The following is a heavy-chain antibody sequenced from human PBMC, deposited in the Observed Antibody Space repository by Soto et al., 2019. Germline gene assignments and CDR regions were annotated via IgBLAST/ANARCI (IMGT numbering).Heavy chain of an antibody. CDR3: ATWDERSFQD. J-gene: IGHJ1*01. Sequence: QVQLVESGGGVVQPGRSLRLSCAASGFTFNSFTMHWVRQAPGKGLEWVAVISHDGSHKYTADSVKGRFTISRDDPKNPLHLQMNRLRVEDTAIYYCATWDERSFQDWGQGTPVTVSS. D-gene: IGHD1-26*01. V-gene: IGHV3-30*04. CDR1: GFTFNSFT. CDR2: ISHDGSHK.